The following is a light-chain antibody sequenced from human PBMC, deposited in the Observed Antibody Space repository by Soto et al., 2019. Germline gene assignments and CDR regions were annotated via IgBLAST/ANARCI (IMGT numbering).Light chain of an antibody. Sequence: DSVMTQSPLSLPVTPGEPASISCRSSQSLLHSNGYNYLDWYLQKPGQSPQLLIYLGSNRASGLPDRFSSSGSGTDITLKISRVEAEDVGVYYCMQALQTPPWTFGQGTKVDIK. CDR2: LGS. CDR3: MQALQTPPWT. CDR1: QSLLHSNGYNY. V-gene: IGKV2-28*01. J-gene: IGKJ1*01.